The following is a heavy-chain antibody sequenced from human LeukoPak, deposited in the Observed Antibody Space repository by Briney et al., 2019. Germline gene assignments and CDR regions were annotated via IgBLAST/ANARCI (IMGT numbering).Heavy chain of an antibody. CDR1: GGSISSSSYY. CDR2: IYYSGST. CDR3: ARDREQPAPFDY. D-gene: IGHD5-24*01. V-gene: IGHV4-39*07. J-gene: IGHJ4*02. Sequence: PSETPSLTRTVSGGSISSSSYYWGWIRQPPGKGLEWIGSIYYSGSTYYNPSLKSRVTISVDTSKNQFSLKLSSVTAADTAVYYCARDREQPAPFDYWGQGTLVTVSS.